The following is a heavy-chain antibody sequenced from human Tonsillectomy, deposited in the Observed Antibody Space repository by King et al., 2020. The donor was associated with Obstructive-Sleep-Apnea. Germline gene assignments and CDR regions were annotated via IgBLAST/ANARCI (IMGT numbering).Heavy chain of an antibody. CDR1: GFTFSDYY. Sequence: VQLVESGGGLVKPGGSLRLSCAASGFTFSDYYMSWIRQAPGKGPEWGSYISSSSSYTNYADSWKGRFTISRYNAKNSLYLQMNSLRAEDTAVYYCARNYDFWTYYFDYWGQGTLVTVSS. J-gene: IGHJ4*02. CDR3: ARNYDFWTYYFDY. D-gene: IGHD3-3*01. CDR2: ISSSSSYT. V-gene: IGHV3-11*06.